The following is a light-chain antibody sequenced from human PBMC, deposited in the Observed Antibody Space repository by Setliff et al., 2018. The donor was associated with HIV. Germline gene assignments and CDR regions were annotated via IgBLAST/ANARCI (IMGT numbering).Light chain of an antibody. CDR1: SRDVGGYNY. V-gene: IGLV2-14*01. J-gene: IGLJ1*01. CDR3: SSYTSSNTLKNV. Sequence: ALTQPASVSGSPGQSITISCTGTSRDVGGYNYVSWYQQHPGKAPKLMIYEVSNRPSGVSNRFSGSKSGNTASLIISGLQAEDEANYYCSSYTSSNTLKNVFGTGTKVTVL. CDR2: EVS.